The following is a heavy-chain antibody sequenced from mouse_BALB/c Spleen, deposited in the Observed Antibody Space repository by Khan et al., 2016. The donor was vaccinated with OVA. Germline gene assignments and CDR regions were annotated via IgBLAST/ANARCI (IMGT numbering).Heavy chain of an antibody. J-gene: IGHJ2*01. CDR2: ISYSGST. Sequence: EVQLQESGPGLVKPSQSLSLTCTVTGYSITSDYAWTWIRQFPGNKLEWMGYISYSGSTSYNPSLKSRISITRDTSKNQFFLQLNSVTTEDTATYYCVSIRFYYRYSCFDYWGQGTTLTVSS. D-gene: IGHD2-14*01. CDR3: VSIRFYYRYSCFDY. CDR1: GYSITSDYA. V-gene: IGHV3-2*02.